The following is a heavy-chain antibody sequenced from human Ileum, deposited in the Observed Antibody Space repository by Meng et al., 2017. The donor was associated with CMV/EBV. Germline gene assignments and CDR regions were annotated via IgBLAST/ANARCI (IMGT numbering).Heavy chain of an antibody. D-gene: IGHD2-2*01. V-gene: IGHV1-18*01. Sequence: ASVKVSCKASGYTFSSYGFSWMRQAPGQGLEWMGWISASNGNTNYAQKLQGRITLTTDASTSTAYMELRNLRSDDTAVYFCARTCSSTSCYYYYYYGMDVWGQGTMVTVSS. CDR1: GYTFSSYG. CDR2: ISASNGNT. CDR3: ARTCSSTSCYYYYYYGMDV. J-gene: IGHJ6*02.